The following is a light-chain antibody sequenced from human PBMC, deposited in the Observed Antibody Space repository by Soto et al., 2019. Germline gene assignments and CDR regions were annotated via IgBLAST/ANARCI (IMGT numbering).Light chain of an antibody. CDR1: QTISSW. CDR2: KAS. CDR3: QHYNSYSEA. Sequence: DIQMTQSPSTLSGSVGDRVTITCRASQTISSWLAWYQQKPGKAPKLLIYKASTLKSGVPSRSSGSGSGTEFTLTISSLQPDDFATSYCQHYNSYSEAFGQGTKVDIK. V-gene: IGKV1-5*03. J-gene: IGKJ1*01.